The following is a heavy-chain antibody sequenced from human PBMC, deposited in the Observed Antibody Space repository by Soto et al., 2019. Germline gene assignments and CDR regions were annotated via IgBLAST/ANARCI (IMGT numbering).Heavy chain of an antibody. D-gene: IGHD6-13*01. V-gene: IGHV1-3*01. Sequence: ASVKVSCKASGYTFTSYAMHWVRQAPGQRLEWMGWINAGNGNTKYSQKFQGRVTITRDTSASTAYMELSSLRSEDTAVYYCARGRSRSYIAAIEYWGQGTRVTVSS. CDR2: INAGNGNT. CDR1: GYTFTSYA. CDR3: ARGRSRSYIAAIEY. J-gene: IGHJ4*02.